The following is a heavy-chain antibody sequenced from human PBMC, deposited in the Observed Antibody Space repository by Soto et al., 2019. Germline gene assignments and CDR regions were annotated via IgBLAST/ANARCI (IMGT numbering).Heavy chain of an antibody. CDR1: GFSLSTSGMC. V-gene: IGHV2-70*01. CDR2: IDWDDDK. Sequence: SGPTLVNPTQTLTLTCTFSGFSLSTSGMCVSWIRQPPGKALEWLALIDWDDDKYYSTSLKTRLTISKDTSKNQVVLTMTNMDPVDTATYYCARISLGAVAGIGFDYFDYWGQGTLVTVSS. CDR3: ARISLGAVAGIGFDYFDY. J-gene: IGHJ4*02. D-gene: IGHD6-19*01.